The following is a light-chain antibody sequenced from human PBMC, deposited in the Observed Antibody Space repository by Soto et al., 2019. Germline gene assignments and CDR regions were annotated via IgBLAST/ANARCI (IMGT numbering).Light chain of an antibody. CDR1: QGVSSW. CDR2: ATS. V-gene: IGKV1D-16*01. Sequence: DIQMTQSPSSLSASVRETVTITCRASQGVSSWLAWYQQKPEKAPRSLIYATSSLHSGVPSRFSGSGSGTELTLTITSLKPEDFATYYCQQYTTYPLTFGGGTKVEIK. J-gene: IGKJ4*01. CDR3: QQYTTYPLT.